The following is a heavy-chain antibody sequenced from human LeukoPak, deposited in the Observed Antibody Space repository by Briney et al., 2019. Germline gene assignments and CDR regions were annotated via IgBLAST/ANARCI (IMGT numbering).Heavy chain of an antibody. CDR1: GFSFSSFW. V-gene: IGHV3-7*03. Sequence: GGSLRLSCAASGFSFSSFWVSWVRPAPGGGPGWVANIKKEGSQKYYVGSGEGRCTISRDNAKNSLYLQMASLRVDDTAVYYCTRVFGGYDVSDYWGQGTLVTVSS. CDR3: TRVFGGYDVSDY. CDR2: IKKEGSQK. J-gene: IGHJ4*02. D-gene: IGHD3-3*01.